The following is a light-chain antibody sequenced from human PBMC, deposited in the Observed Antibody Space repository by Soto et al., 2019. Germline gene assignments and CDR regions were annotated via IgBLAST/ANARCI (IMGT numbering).Light chain of an antibody. CDR2: KAS. J-gene: IGKJ1*01. CDR3: QQYGGSPWT. Sequence: DIQMTQSPSTLSASVGDRVTITCRASQSINSWLAWYQQKPGKAPKLLIYKASSLESGVPSRFSGSGSGTEFTLSISRLEPEDFAVYYCQQYGGSPWTFGQGTKVDIK. CDR1: QSINSW. V-gene: IGKV1-5*03.